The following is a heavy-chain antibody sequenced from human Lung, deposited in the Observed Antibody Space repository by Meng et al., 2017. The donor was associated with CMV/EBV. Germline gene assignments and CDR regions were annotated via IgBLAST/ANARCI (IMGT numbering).Heavy chain of an antibody. CDR1: GFTFSSYS. J-gene: IGHJ4*02. D-gene: IGHD3-9*01. Sequence: GESLKISCAASGFTFSSYSMNWVRQAPGKGLEWVSYISSNSSTIYYADSVKGRFTISRDNAKNSLYLQMNSLRAEDTAVYYCARDFDWLFVFDYWGQGTLVTVSS. V-gene: IGHV3-48*04. CDR3: ARDFDWLFVFDY. CDR2: ISSNSSTI.